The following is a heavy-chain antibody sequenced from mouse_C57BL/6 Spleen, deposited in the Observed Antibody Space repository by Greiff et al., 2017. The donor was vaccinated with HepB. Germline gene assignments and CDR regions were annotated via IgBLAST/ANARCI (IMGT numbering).Heavy chain of an antibody. V-gene: IGHV1-69*01. CDR3: ARKGTGHWYFDV. D-gene: IGHD4-1*01. CDR1: GYTFTSYW. J-gene: IGHJ1*03. CDR2: IDPSDSYT. Sequence: VQLQQPGAELVMPGASVKLSCKASGYTFTSYWMHWVKQRPGQGLEWIGEIDPSDSYTNYNQKFKGKSTLTVDKSSSTAYMQLSSLTSEDSAVYYCARKGTGHWYFDVWGTGTTVTVSS.